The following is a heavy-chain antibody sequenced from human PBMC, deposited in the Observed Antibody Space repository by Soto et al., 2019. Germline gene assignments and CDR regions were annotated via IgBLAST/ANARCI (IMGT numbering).Heavy chain of an antibody. Sequence: ASVKVSCKASGYTFTSYGISWVRQAPGQGLEWMGRISAYNGNTNYAQKLQGRVTMTTDTSTSTAYMELRSLRSDDTAVYYCARDEMSKTYYDFWSGYYRAPNDAFDIWGQGTMVTVSS. CDR1: GYTFTSYG. D-gene: IGHD3-3*01. V-gene: IGHV1-18*04. CDR2: ISAYNGNT. J-gene: IGHJ3*02. CDR3: ARDEMSKTYYDFWSGYYRAPNDAFDI.